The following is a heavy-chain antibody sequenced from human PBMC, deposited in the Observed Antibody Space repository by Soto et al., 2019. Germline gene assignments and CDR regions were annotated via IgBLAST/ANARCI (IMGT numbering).Heavy chain of an antibody. Sequence: ASVKVSCNASGYTFTSYGISWVRQAPGQGLEWMGWISAYNGNTNYAQKLQGRVTMTTDTSTSTAYMELRSLRSDDTAVYYCARDPGSYYYDSSGRFDPWGQGTLVTVSS. CDR3: ARDPGSYYYDSSGRFDP. CDR1: GYTFTSYG. V-gene: IGHV1-18*01. D-gene: IGHD3-22*01. CDR2: ISAYNGNT. J-gene: IGHJ5*02.